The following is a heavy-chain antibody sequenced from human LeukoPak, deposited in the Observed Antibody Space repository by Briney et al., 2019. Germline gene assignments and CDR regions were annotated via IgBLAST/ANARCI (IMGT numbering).Heavy chain of an antibody. D-gene: IGHD6-13*01. CDR1: GGSISSGGYY. CDR2: IYYSGST. J-gene: IGHJ5*02. Sequence: PSETLSLTCTVSGGSISSGGYYWSWIRQHPGKGLEWIGYIYYSGSTYYNPSLKSRVTISVDTSKNQFSLKLSSVTAADTAVYYCARVGYSSTGFDPWGQGTLVTVSS. CDR3: ARVGYSSTGFDP. V-gene: IGHV4-31*03.